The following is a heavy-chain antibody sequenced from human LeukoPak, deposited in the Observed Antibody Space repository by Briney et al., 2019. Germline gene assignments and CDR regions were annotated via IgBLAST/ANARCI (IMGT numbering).Heavy chain of an antibody. CDR3: VQDNSGSGSY. D-gene: IGHD3-10*01. Sequence: GGSLRLSCSASGFTFSNYAMHWVRQAPGKRLDYVSAITNNGDTTYYADSVKGRFAISRDNSKNTLYLQMSSLRREDTAAYYCVQDNSGSGSYWGQGTLVTVSS. CDR2: ITNNGDTT. V-gene: IGHV3-64D*06. CDR1: GFTFSNYA. J-gene: IGHJ4*02.